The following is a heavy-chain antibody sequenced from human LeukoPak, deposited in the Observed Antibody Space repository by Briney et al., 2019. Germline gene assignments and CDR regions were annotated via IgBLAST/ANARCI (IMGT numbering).Heavy chain of an antibody. D-gene: IGHD3-22*01. CDR1: GGSISSSSYY. CDR2: IYYGGST. Sequence: SETLSLTCTVSGGSISSSSYYWGWLRPPPGKGLEWIGSIYYGGSTYYNPSLKSRVTISVYTSKNQFSLKLNSVTAADTAVYYCARQRNTDSSGYYYLYYFDYWGQGTLVTVSS. J-gene: IGHJ4*02. CDR3: ARQRNTDSSGYYYLYYFDY. V-gene: IGHV4-39*01.